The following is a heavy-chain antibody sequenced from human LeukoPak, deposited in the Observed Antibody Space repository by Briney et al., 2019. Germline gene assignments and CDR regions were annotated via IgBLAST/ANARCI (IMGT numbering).Heavy chain of an antibody. J-gene: IGHJ6*03. CDR1: GYTFTSYY. Sequence: ASAKVSCKASGYTFTSYYMHWVRQAPGQGLEWMGIINPSGGSTSYAQKFQGRVTMTRDTSTSTVYMELSSLRSEDTAVYYCARSAYCGGDCYSNYYYYYYMDVWGKGTTVTVSS. CDR3: ARSAYCGGDCYSNYYYYYYMDV. CDR2: INPSGGST. D-gene: IGHD2-21*01. V-gene: IGHV1-46*03.